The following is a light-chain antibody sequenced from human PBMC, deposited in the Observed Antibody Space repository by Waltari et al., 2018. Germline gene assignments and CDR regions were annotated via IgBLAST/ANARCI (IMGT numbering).Light chain of an antibody. CDR3: CSYTDGNTLV. J-gene: IGLJ2*01. Sequence: QSALTQPASVSGSPGQSITISCTGTSSDVGSYHFVSWYQQHPDKAPKLIIYKVSERPSGVSNRFSGSKSDNTASLTISGLQAEDEAHYYCCSYTDGNTLVFGGGTKLTVL. V-gene: IGLV2-23*02. CDR2: KVS. CDR1: SSDVGSYHF.